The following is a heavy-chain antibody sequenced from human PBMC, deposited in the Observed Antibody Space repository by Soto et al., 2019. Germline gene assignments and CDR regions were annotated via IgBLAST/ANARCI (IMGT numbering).Heavy chain of an antibody. Sequence: GGTLRLSCTASGFTFSSYAMSWVRQAPGKGLGWVSAISGSGGSTYYADSVKGRLTISRDNSKNTLYLQMNSLRAADTAVYYCAKDPPNYSSSPRAEAFEHWGQGTLGTVSS. CDR2: ISGSGGST. J-gene: IGHJ1*01. V-gene: IGHV3-23*01. D-gene: IGHD6-6*01. CDR3: AKDPPNYSSSPRAEAFEH. CDR1: GFTFSSYA.